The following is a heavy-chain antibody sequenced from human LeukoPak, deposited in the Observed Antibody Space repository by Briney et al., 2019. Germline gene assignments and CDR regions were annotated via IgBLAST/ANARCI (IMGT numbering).Heavy chain of an antibody. D-gene: IGHD5/OR15-5a*01. J-gene: IGHJ6*03. V-gene: IGHV4-61*02. CDR1: SGSMNSGLYY. CDR2: ISNSGST. Sequence: SQTLSLTCTVSSGSMNSGLYYWAWIRQPAGKGPEWIGRISNSGSTTYNPSLMSRGTITLDTSKNSFSLKVTSVTAADTAVYYCARETKDIYSPSWGLYDTYYYIDAWGSGTTVTVSS. CDR3: ARETKDIYSPSWGLYDTYYYIDA.